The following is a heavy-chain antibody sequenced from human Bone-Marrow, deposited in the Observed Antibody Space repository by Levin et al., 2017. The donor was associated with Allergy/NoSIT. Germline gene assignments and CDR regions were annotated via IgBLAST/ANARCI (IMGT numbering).Heavy chain of an antibody. V-gene: IGHV3-15*07. CDR3: TTDSSPSMIVARLRGRGMDV. CDR2: IKSKTDGGTT. CDR1: GFTFSNAW. D-gene: IGHD3-22*01. Sequence: KAGESLKISCAASGFTFSNAWMNWVRQAPGKGLEWVGRIKSKTDGGTTDYAAPVKGRFTISRDDSKNTLYLQMNSLKTEDTAVYYCTTDSSPSMIVARLRGRGMDVWGQGTTVTVSS. J-gene: IGHJ6*02.